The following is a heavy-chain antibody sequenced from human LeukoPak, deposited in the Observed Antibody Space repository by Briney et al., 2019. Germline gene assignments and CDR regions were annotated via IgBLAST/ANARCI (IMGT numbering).Heavy chain of an antibody. Sequence: PGGSLRLSCAASGFTFSSYAMSWVRQVPGKGLGWVSAISGSGDTTYYVDSVKGRLTISRDNSKNTLYLQMNSLRAEDTAIYYCEKEGPAYDILTGHYYYYSMDVWGKGTTVTVSS. CDR2: ISGSGDTT. CDR1: GFTFSSYA. D-gene: IGHD3-9*01. J-gene: IGHJ6*04. V-gene: IGHV3-23*01. CDR3: EKEGPAYDILTGHYYYYSMDV.